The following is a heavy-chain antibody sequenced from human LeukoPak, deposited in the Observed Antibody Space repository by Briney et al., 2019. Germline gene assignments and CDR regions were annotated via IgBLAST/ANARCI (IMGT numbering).Heavy chain of an antibody. CDR2: INHSGST. Sequence: SETLSLTCAVYGGSFSGYYWSWIRQPPGKGLEWIGEINHSGSTNYNPCLKSRVTISVDTSKNQFSLKLSSVTAADTAVYYCARDAHYYYGMDVWGQGTTVTVSS. J-gene: IGHJ6*02. V-gene: IGHV4-34*01. CDR3: ARDAHYYYGMDV. CDR1: GGSFSGYY.